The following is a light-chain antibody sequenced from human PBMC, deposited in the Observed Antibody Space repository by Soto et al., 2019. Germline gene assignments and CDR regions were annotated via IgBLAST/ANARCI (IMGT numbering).Light chain of an antibody. Sequence: DIQMTQSPSTLSASVGDRVTITCRASQSTNTWLAWYRQKPGKAPNLLIYKASSLESGVPSGFSGSGSGTEFTLTISSLQPDDFATYYCQQYNTYPWTFGQETKVEIK. J-gene: IGKJ1*01. CDR2: KAS. CDR3: QQYNTYPWT. CDR1: QSTNTW. V-gene: IGKV1-5*03.